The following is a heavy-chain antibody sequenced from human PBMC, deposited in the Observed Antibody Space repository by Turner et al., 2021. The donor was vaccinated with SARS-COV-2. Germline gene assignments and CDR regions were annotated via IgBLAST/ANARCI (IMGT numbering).Heavy chain of an antibody. CDR2: IYYSGST. J-gene: IGHJ5*02. Sequence: QVQLQESGPGLVKPSQTLSLTCTVSGGSISSGGYYWSWIRQHPGKGLEWIGYIYYSGSTYYNPSLKSRVTISVYTSKNQFSLKLSSVTAADTAVYYCARDHLDPSTVTTWRGFDPWGQGTLVTVSS. CDR1: GGSISSGGYY. CDR3: ARDHLDPSTVTTWRGFDP. V-gene: IGHV4-31*03. D-gene: IGHD4-17*01.